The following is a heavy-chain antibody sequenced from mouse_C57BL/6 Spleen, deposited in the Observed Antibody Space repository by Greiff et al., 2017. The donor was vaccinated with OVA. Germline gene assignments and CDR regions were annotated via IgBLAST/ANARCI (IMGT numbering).Heavy chain of an antibody. CDR3: ARVSNYGYFDV. CDR2: ISDGGSYT. J-gene: IGHJ1*03. D-gene: IGHD2-5*01. CDR1: GFTFSSYA. V-gene: IGHV5-4*03. Sequence: EVMLVESGGGLVKPGGSLKLSCAASGFTFSSYAMSWVRQTPEKRLEWVATISDGGSYTYYPDNVKGRFTISRDNAKNNLYLQMSHLKSEDTAMYYCARVSNYGYFDVWGTGTTVTVSS.